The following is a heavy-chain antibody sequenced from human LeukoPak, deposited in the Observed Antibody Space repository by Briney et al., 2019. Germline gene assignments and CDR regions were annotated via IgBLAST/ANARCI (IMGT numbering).Heavy chain of an antibody. D-gene: IGHD3-10*01. CDR3: AIAYYGSGGYLSNWFDP. V-gene: IGHV3-30*04. CDR2: ISYDGSNK. CDR1: GFTFSSYA. J-gene: IGHJ5*02. Sequence: GRSLRLSCAASGFTFSSYAMHWVRQAPGKGLEWVAVISYDGSNKYYADSVKGRFTISRDNSKNTLYLQMNSLRAEDTAVYYCAIAYYGSGGYLSNWFDPWGQGTLVTVSS.